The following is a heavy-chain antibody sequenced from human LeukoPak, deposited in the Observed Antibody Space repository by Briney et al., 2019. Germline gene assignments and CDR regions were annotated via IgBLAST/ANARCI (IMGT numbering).Heavy chain of an antibody. CDR2: IYYSGTT. CDR3: ARLGGGNSAYSYAFDI. Sequence: SETLSLTCTVSGGSLSSSSYYWDWIRQPPGKGLEWIGSIYYSGTTYYNPSLKSRVTISVDTSKNQFSLKLSSVTATDTAVYYCARLGGGNSAYSYAFDIWGQGTMVTVSS. V-gene: IGHV4-39*01. D-gene: IGHD4-23*01. J-gene: IGHJ3*02. CDR1: GGSLSSSSYY.